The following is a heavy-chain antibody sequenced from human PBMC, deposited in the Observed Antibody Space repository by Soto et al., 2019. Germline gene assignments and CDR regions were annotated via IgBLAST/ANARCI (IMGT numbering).Heavy chain of an antibody. D-gene: IGHD3-22*01. Sequence: GGSLRLSCATSGFTFGGKKYLTWVRQAPGKGLEWVSALYDTDGTFYTDSVKGRFTISRDNSKNTFYLQLNSLRPDDTAVYFCATWLLREHAFDVWGLGTLVTVSS. CDR1: GFTFGGKKY. CDR3: ATWLLREHAFDV. CDR2: LYDTDGT. J-gene: IGHJ3*01. V-gene: IGHV3-53*01.